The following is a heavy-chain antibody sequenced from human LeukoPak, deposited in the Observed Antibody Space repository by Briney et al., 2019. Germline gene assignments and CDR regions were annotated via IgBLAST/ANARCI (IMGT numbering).Heavy chain of an antibody. CDR2: ISGSGGST. Sequence: GGSLRLSCAASGFTFSSYAISWVRQAPGKGLEWVSAISGSGGSTYYADSVKGRFTISRDNSKNTLYLQMNSLRAEDTAVYYCAKMGQWELLGYFDLWGRGTLVTVSS. D-gene: IGHD1-26*01. CDR1: GFTFSSYA. J-gene: IGHJ2*01. V-gene: IGHV3-23*01. CDR3: AKMGQWELLGYFDL.